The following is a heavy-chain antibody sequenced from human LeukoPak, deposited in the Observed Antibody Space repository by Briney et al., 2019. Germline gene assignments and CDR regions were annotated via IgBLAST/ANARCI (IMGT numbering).Heavy chain of an antibody. J-gene: IGHJ4*02. Sequence: SETLSLTCAVYGGSFSGYYWSWIRQPPGKGLEWIGEINHSGSTNYNPSLKSRITISVDTSKNQFSLKLNSVTAADTAVYYCARLKPLAYCGGDCYYRDYWGQGTLVTVSS. CDR3: ARLKPLAYCGGDCYYRDY. CDR1: GGSFSGYY. CDR2: INHSGST. D-gene: IGHD2-21*02. V-gene: IGHV4-34*01.